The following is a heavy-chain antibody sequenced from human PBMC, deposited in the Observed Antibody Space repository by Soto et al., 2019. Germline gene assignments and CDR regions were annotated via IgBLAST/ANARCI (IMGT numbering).Heavy chain of an antibody. V-gene: IGHV1-8*01. CDR1: GYTFTSYD. J-gene: IGHJ3*02. D-gene: IGHD2-2*01. CDR2: MNPNSGNT. CDR3: AGVEDIVVVPAGDGGALDI. Sequence: ASVKVSCKASGYTFTSYDINWVRQATGQGLEWMGWMNPNSGNTGYAQKFQGRATMTRNTSISTAYMELSSLRSEDTAVYYCAGVEDIVVVPAGDGGALDIWGQGTMVTVSS.